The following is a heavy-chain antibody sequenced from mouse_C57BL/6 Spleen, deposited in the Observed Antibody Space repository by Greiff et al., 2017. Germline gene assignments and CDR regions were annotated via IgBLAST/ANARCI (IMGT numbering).Heavy chain of an antibody. CDR1: GYTFTSYW. Sequence: VQGVESGAELVKPGASVKLSCKASGYTFTSYWMHWVKQRPGQGLEWIGMIHPNSGSTNYNEKFKSKATLTVDKSSSTAYMQLSSLTSEDSAVYYCARWSNYFDYWGQGTTLTVSS. CDR3: ARWSNYFDY. CDR2: IHPNSGST. J-gene: IGHJ2*01. V-gene: IGHV1-64*01. D-gene: IGHD5-1*01.